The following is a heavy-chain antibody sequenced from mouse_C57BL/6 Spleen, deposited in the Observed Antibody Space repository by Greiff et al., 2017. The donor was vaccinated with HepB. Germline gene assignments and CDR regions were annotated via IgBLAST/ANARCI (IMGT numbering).Heavy chain of an antibody. CDR1: GYSITSGYY. J-gene: IGHJ3*01. Sequence: EVQLQQSGPGLVKPSQSLSLTCSVTGYSITSGYYWNWIRQFPGNKLEWMGYISYDGSNNYNPSLKNRISITRDTSKNQFFLKLNSVTTEDTATYYCASPNWDSFAYWGQGTLVTVSA. CDR3: ASPNWDSFAY. V-gene: IGHV3-6*01. CDR2: ISYDGSN. D-gene: IGHD4-1*01.